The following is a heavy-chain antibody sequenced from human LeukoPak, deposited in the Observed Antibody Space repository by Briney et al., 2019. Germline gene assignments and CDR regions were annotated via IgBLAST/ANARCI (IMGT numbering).Heavy chain of an antibody. CDR2: IYYSGST. CDR1: GDSISSSSSY. Sequence: SETLSLTCTVSGDSISSSSSYWGWIRQPPGEGLEWIGSIYYSGSTYYNTSLKSRVTISVDTSKNQFSLKLSSVTAADTAVYYCARGADSNYYYYYMDVWGKGTTVTVSS. V-gene: IGHV4-39*01. D-gene: IGHD4-11*01. CDR3: ARGADSNYYYYYMDV. J-gene: IGHJ6*03.